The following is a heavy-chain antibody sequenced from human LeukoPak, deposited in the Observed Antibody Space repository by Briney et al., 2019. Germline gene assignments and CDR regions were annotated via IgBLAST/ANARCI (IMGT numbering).Heavy chain of an antibody. Sequence: SVKVSCKASGGTFSSYAISWVRQAPGQGLEWMGGIIPIFGTANYAQKFQGRVTITADESTSTAYMELSSLRSEDTAVYYCAREAYDSSGHSLWAHDYWGQGTLVTVSS. CDR3: AREAYDSSGHSLWAHDY. J-gene: IGHJ4*02. V-gene: IGHV1-69*13. CDR1: GGTFSSYA. D-gene: IGHD3-22*01. CDR2: IIPIFGTA.